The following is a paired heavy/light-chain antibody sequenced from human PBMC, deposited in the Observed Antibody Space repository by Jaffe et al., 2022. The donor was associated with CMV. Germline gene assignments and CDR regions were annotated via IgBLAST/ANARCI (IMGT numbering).Heavy chain of an antibody. CDR1: GFTFSNAW. CDR2: IKSKTDGGTT. J-gene: IGHJ6*03. CDR3: TTHSYYDFWSGYPRYYYMDV. Sequence: EVQLVESGGGLVKPGGSLRLSCAASGFTFSNAWMSWVRQAPGKGLEWVGRIKSKTDGGTTDYAAPVKGRFTISRDDSKNTLYLQMNSLKTEDTAVYYCTTHSYYDFWSGYPRYYYMDVWGKGTTVTVSS. D-gene: IGHD3-3*01. V-gene: IGHV3-15*01.
Light chain of an antibody. CDR2: EVS. CDR3: MQSIQLPLS. J-gene: IGKJ4*01. CDR1: QSLLHSDGKTY. V-gene: IGKV2D-29*01. Sequence: DIVMTQTPLSLSVTPGQPASISCKSSQSLLHSDGKTYLYWYLQKPGQPPQLLIYEVSNRFSGVPDRFSGSGSGTDFTLKISRVEAEDVGVYYCMQSIQLPLSFGGGTKVEIK.